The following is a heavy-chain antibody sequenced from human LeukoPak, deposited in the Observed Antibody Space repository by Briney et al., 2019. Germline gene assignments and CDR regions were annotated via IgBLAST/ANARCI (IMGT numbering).Heavy chain of an antibody. Sequence: SETLSLTCTVSGGSISSSSYYWGWIRQPPGKGLEWIGSIYYSGSTYYNPSLKSRVTISVDTSKNQFSLKLSSVTAADTAVYYCARDDGHYFDYWGQGTLVTVSS. J-gene: IGHJ4*02. CDR2: IYYSGST. V-gene: IGHV4-39*07. CDR3: ARDDGHYFDY. CDR1: GGSISSSSYY.